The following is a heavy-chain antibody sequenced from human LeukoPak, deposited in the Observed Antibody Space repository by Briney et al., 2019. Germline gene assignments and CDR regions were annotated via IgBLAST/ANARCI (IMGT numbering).Heavy chain of an antibody. V-gene: IGHV3-11*04. D-gene: IGHD1-26*01. CDR2: ISISGGSI. J-gene: IGHJ6*03. Sequence: GGSLRHSCAASGFTFSDYYMTWIRQAPGKALQWVSYISISGGSIYYADSVKGRFTISRDNAKNSLYLQMNSLRAEDTAVYYCASSKWECGHHYYYYIDVLGKGTTVTVSS. CDR1: GFTFSDYY. CDR3: ASSKWECGHHYYYYIDV.